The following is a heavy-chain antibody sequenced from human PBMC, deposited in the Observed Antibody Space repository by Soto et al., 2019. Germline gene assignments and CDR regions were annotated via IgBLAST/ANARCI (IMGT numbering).Heavy chain of an antibody. CDR1: GTYICDDY. CDR3: GRLGRYQMGIFDY. D-gene: IGHD2-2*01. CDR2: MHVSGST. J-gene: IGHJ4*02. Sequence: TNTLYLNCTFYGTYICDDYWSCIWQPSGKGLELIGYMHVSGSTKYNPSLESRVTISLDTSKNQFSLRLSSVTAVDTALYYCGRLGRYQMGIFDYWGQGTLVTVS. V-gene: IGHV4-59*08.